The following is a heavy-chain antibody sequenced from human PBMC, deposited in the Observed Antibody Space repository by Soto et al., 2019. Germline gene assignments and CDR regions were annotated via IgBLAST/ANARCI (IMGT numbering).Heavy chain of an antibody. V-gene: IGHV4-34*02. CDR1: GGSFSGYY. D-gene: IGHD6-25*01. Sequence: QVQLQQWGAGLLKPSETLSLTCAVYGGSFSGYYWSWIRQPPGKGLEWIGENNHSGITNYKPSLKNRVTISVDTSKHQFPVKLSSVTAADTAVYHCASMWSGYNSHWGQGTPVTVSS. J-gene: IGHJ4*02. CDR2: NNHSGIT. CDR3: ASMWSGYNSH.